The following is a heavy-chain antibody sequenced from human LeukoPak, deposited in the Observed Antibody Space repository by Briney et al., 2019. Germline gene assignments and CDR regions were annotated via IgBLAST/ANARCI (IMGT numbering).Heavy chain of an antibody. J-gene: IGHJ4*02. Sequence: SETLSLTCTVSGGSISSTTHYWGWFRQPPGKGLEWIGIIYYVGNTYYNPSLKSRVTMSVDTSKNQFSLKLSSVTAADTAVYYCARQIGIAAAPYFDYWGQGTLVTVSS. CDR2: IYYVGNT. V-gene: IGHV4-39*07. CDR1: GGSISSTTHY. D-gene: IGHD6-13*01. CDR3: ARQIGIAAAPYFDY.